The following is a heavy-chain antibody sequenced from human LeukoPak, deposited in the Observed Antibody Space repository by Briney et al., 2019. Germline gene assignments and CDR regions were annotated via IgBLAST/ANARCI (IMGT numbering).Heavy chain of an antibody. V-gene: IGHV4-59*01. CDR1: GGSISSYY. CDR2: IYYSGST. J-gene: IGHJ6*03. Sequence: SESLSLTCTVSGGSISSYYWSWIRQPPGKGLEWIGYIYYSGSTNYNPSPKSRVTISVDTSKNQFSLKLSSVTAADTAVYYCARVGQMATIYYYYYMDVWGKGTTVTISS. CDR3: ARVGQMATIYYYYYMDV. D-gene: IGHD5-24*01.